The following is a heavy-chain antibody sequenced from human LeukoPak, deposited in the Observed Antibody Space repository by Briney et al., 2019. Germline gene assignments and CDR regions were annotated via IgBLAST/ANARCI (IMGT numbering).Heavy chain of an antibody. J-gene: IGHJ4*02. D-gene: IGHD4-17*01. V-gene: IGHV1-8*03. Sequence: ASVKVSCKASGYTFTSYGINWVRQATGQGLEWMGWMNPNSGNTGYAQKFQGRVTITRNTSISTAYMELSSLRSEDTAVYYCARHFYGDYGGYDYWGQGTLVTVSS. CDR2: MNPNSGNT. CDR1: GYTFTSYG. CDR3: ARHFYGDYGGYDY.